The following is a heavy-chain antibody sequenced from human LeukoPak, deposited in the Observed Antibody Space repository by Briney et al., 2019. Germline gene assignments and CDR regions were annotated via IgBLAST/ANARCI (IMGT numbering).Heavy chain of an antibody. CDR2: IYYSGST. Sequence: PSETLSLTCTVSGGSISSGGYYWSWIRQHPGKGLEWIGYIYYSGSTYYNPSLKSRVTISVDTSKNQFSLKLSSVTAADTAVYYCAIQRPDRDKDTAMVTVVDYWGQGTLVTVSS. CDR3: AIQRPDRDKDTAMVTVVDY. CDR1: GGSISSGGYY. V-gene: IGHV4-31*03. D-gene: IGHD5-18*01. J-gene: IGHJ4*02.